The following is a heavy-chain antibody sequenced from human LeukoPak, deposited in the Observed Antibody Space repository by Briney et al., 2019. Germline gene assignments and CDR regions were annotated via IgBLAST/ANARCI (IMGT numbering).Heavy chain of an antibody. V-gene: IGHV1-8*01. CDR1: GYTFTSYD. CDR3: AREGADFGDYVWFDP. Sequence: AASVKVSCKASGYTFTSYDINGVAQAPGQGLEWMGLLNPNRGNTDYAEKFQGRVTMTRDTPIKTAYMELTSLRSEETAVYYCAREGADFGDYVWFDPWGEGTLVTVSS. J-gene: IGHJ5*02. CDR2: LNPNRGNT. D-gene: IGHD4-17*01.